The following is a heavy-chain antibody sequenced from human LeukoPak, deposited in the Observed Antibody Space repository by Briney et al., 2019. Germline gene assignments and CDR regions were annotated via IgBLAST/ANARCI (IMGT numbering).Heavy chain of an antibody. CDR2: IWYDGSNK. V-gene: IGHV3-30*02. Sequence: GGSLRLSCAASGFTFSSFDMHWVRQAPGKGLEWVAVIWYDGSNKYYADSVKGRFTISRDNSKNTLYLQMNTLRAEDTAVYYCAKDVSWNWFDPWGQGTLVTVSS. CDR1: GFTFSSFD. J-gene: IGHJ5*02. CDR3: AKDVSWNWFDP.